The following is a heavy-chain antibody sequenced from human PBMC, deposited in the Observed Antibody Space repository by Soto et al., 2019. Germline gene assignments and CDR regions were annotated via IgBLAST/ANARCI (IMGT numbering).Heavy chain of an antibody. J-gene: IGHJ4*02. CDR1: GGSFSGYY. V-gene: IGHV4-34*01. Sequence: SETLSLTCAVYGGSFSGYYWTWIRQPPGTGLEWIGEINHSGSTNYNPSLKSRVTISVDTSKNQFSLKLSSVTAADTAVYYCARHETPHGDYDYWGQGTLVTVSS. D-gene: IGHD4-17*01. CDR2: INHSGST. CDR3: ARHETPHGDYDY.